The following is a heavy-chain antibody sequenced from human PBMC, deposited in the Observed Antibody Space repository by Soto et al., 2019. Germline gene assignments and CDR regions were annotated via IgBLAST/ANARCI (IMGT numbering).Heavy chain of an antibody. V-gene: IGHV3-9*01. CDR1: GFTFDDYT. CDR2: ISWSSGNI. J-gene: IGHJ5*02. CDR3: ARGGSGALTAAAGRTNWFDP. Sequence: EVQLVESGGGVVQPGRSQRLSCTGSGFTFDDYTMYWVRQRPGAGLEWVAGISWSSGNIAHADSVKGRFTVSRDNDMSSLYLQMNSLRVEDTAMYYCARGGSGALTAAAGRTNWFDPWGQGTLVIVSS. D-gene: IGHD6-13*01.